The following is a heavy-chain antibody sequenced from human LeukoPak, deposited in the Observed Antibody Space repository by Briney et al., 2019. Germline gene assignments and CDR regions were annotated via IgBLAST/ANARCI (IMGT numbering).Heavy chain of an antibody. Sequence: SVKVSCKASGYTFTSYAMHWVRQAPGQGLEWMGGIIPIFSTANYAQKFQGRVTITADESTSTAYMELSSLRSEDTAVYYCARDLDGGYIIFPDYWGQGTLVTVSS. D-gene: IGHD4-17*01. V-gene: IGHV1-69*13. CDR1: GYTFTSYA. J-gene: IGHJ4*02. CDR2: IIPIFSTA. CDR3: ARDLDGGYIIFPDY.